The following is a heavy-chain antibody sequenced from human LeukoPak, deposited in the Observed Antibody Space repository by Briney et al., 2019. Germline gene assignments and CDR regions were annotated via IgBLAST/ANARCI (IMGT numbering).Heavy chain of an antibody. J-gene: IGHJ6*02. Sequence: ASLKLSCTASGYTFTSYGISWVRQAPGQGLEWMAWISAYDGNTNYAHKLKGRFTITTDTSTSTVYMELRSLRSDDTPVYYCARDPPLPAAHPPMKYFSQGMDVWGQGTTVTVSS. V-gene: IGHV1-18*01. D-gene: IGHD2-2*01. CDR2: ISAYDGNT. CDR1: GYTFTSYG. CDR3: ARDPPLPAAHPPMKYFSQGMDV.